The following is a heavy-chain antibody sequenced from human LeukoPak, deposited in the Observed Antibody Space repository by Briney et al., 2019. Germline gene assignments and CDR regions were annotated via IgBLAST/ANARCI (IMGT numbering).Heavy chain of an antibody. D-gene: IGHD5-12*01. CDR1: GGSFSGYY. CDR2: INDSGST. V-gene: IGHV4-34*01. CDR3: TRHEATIIEGASNFDY. Sequence: SETLSLTSVVYGGSFSGYYWSWIRQPPGKGLEWVGEINDSGSTNYNTSLTRRATISVETSMTEFSRMLNCTAAADTAGYYCTRHEATIIEGASNFDYWGQGTLVTVSS. J-gene: IGHJ4*02.